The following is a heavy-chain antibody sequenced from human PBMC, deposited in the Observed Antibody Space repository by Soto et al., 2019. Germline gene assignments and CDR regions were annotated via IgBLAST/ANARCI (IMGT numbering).Heavy chain of an antibody. Sequence: EVQLLESGGDLVQPGGSLRLSCAASGLTFSNYAMTWVRQAPGKGLEWVSAISGSGGRTYNADSVKGRFTISRDNSRNTLFLQMNSLRAEDTAVYYCAKDLEYCGGGDCYKSSYWYFDLWGRGTLVTVSS. CDR3: AKDLEYCGGGDCYKSSYWYFDL. V-gene: IGHV3-23*01. CDR2: ISGSGGRT. CDR1: GLTFSNYA. J-gene: IGHJ2*01. D-gene: IGHD2-15*01.